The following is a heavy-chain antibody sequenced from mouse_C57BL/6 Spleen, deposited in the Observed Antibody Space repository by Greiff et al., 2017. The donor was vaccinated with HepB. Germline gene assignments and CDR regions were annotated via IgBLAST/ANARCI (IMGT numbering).Heavy chain of an antibody. CDR2: IDPSDSYT. J-gene: IGHJ2*01. CDR3: ARGDYFDY. CDR1: GYTFTSYW. Sequence: QVQLKQPGAELVRPGTSVKLSCKASGYTFTSYWMHWVKQRPGQGLEWIGVIDPSDSYTNYNQKFKGKATLTVDTSSSTAYMQLSSLTSEDSAVYYCARGDYFDYWGKGTTLTVSS. V-gene: IGHV1-59*01.